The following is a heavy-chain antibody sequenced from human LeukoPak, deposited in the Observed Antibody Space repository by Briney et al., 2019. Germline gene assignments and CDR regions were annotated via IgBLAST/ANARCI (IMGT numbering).Heavy chain of an antibody. CDR2: IYHSEST. CDR1: GYSISSGYY. J-gene: IGHJ4*02. D-gene: IGHD6-19*01. CDR3: ARGGYSSGWYTKNV. Sequence: SETLSLTCAVSGYSISSGYYWGWIRQPPGKGLEWIGSIYHSESTYYNPSLKSRVTISVDTSKNQFSLKLSSVTAADTAVYYCARGGYSSGWYTKNVWGQGTLVTVSS. V-gene: IGHV4-38-2*01.